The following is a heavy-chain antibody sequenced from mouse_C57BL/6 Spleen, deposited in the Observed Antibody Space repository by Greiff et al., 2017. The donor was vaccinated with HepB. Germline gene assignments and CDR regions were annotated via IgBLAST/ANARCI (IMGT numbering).Heavy chain of an antibody. V-gene: IGHV1-43*01. CDR2: INPSTGGT. CDR1: GYSFTGYY. J-gene: IGHJ3*01. Sequence: VQLQQSGPELVKPGASVKISCKASGYSFTGYYMHWVKQSSEKSLEWIGEINPSTGGTSYNQKFKGKATLTVDKSSSTAYMQLKSLTSEDSAVYYCARDWEGFAYWGQGTLVTVSA. D-gene: IGHD4-1*01. CDR3: ARDWEGFAY.